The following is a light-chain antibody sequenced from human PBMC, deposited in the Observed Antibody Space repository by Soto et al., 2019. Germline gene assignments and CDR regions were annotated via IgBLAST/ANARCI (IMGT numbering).Light chain of an antibody. V-gene: IGKV4-1*01. CDR2: WAS. J-gene: IGKJ2*01. CDR3: QQYESTPPT. Sequence: DIVMTQSPDSLAVSLGERATINCKSSQSVLYSSNNKNYLAWYQQRPGQHPKLLIYWASTRESGVPDRFSGSGSGTDVTLTITSLQAEDVAVYYCQQYESTPPTFGQGTKLEIK. CDR1: QSVLYSSNNKNY.